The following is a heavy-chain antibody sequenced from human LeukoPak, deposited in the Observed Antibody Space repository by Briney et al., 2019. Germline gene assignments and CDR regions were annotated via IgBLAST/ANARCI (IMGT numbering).Heavy chain of an antibody. Sequence: PSETLSLTCTVSGGSISSYYWSWIRQPPGKGLEWIGYIYYSGSTNYNPSLKSRVTISVDTSKNQFSLKLSSVTAADTAVYYCARGAPPTYYYDSSGSEKLDYWGQGTLVTVSS. CDR2: IYYSGST. CDR1: GGSISSYY. D-gene: IGHD3-22*01. CDR3: ARGAPPTYYYDSSGSEKLDY. J-gene: IGHJ4*02. V-gene: IGHV4-59*01.